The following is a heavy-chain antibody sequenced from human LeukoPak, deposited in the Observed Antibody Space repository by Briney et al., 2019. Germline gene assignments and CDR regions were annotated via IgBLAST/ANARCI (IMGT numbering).Heavy chain of an antibody. CDR3: ARATGYDATFGY. CDR2: ISSSSNYI. CDR1: GFTFSSYS. V-gene: IGHV3-21*01. J-gene: IGHJ4*02. D-gene: IGHD6-13*01. Sequence: GGSLRLSCAASGFTFSSYSMNRVRQAPGKGLEWVSSISSSSNYIYYADSMKGRFTISRDNAKNSLYLQMNSLRAEDTAVYFCARATGYDATFGYWGQGTLVTVSS.